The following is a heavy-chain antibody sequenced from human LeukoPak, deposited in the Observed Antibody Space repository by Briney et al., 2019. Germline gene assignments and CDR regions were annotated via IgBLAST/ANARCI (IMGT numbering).Heavy chain of an antibody. CDR2: INTNTGNP. D-gene: IGHD4-17*01. J-gene: IGHJ3*02. Sequence: ASVKVSCKASGYTFTSYAMNWVRQAPGQGLEWMGWINTNTGNPTYAQGFTGRFVFSLDTSVSTAYLQISSLKAEDTAVYYCARERDRDYGDCGGAFDIWGQGTMVTVSS. V-gene: IGHV7-4-1*02. CDR3: ARERDRDYGDCGGAFDI. CDR1: GYTFTSYA.